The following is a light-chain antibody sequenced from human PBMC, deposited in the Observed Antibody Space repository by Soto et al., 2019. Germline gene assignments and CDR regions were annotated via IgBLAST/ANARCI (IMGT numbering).Light chain of an antibody. CDR3: QSYDSSLSAVV. J-gene: IGLJ2*01. V-gene: IGLV1-40*01. CDR1: SPNIGAGYD. CDR2: GNS. Sequence: QSVLTQPPSVSGAPGQRVTISCTGGSPNIGAGYDVHWYQQLPGTAPKLLIYGNSNRPSGVPDRFSGSKSGTSASLAITGLQAEDEADYYCQSYDSSLSAVVFGGGTKLTVL.